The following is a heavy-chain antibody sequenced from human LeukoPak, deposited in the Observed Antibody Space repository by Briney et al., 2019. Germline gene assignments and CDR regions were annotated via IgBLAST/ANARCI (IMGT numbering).Heavy chain of an antibody. CDR3: ARDLTYYYDSSGYSTGY. CDR2: IWYDGSNK. CDR1: GFTFSSYG. Sequence: GRSLRLSCAASGFTFSSYGMHWVRQAPGKGLEWVAVIWYDGSNKYYADSVKGRFTISRDNSKNTLYLQMNSLRAEDTAVYYRARDLTYYYDSSGYSTGYWGQGTLVTVSS. J-gene: IGHJ4*02. V-gene: IGHV3-33*01. D-gene: IGHD3-22*01.